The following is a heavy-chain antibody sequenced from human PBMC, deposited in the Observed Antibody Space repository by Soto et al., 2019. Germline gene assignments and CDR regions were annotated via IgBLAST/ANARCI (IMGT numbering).Heavy chain of an antibody. J-gene: IGHJ4*02. CDR3: LSHDASEQFLVPY. V-gene: IGHV3-33*01. D-gene: IGHD6-19*01. CDR2: IWYDGGTT. Sequence: GGSLRLSCAASGFTFSSYGMHWVRQAPGKGLEWVAVIWYDGGTTDYAAPVKGRFTISRDDSESTLFLQMNSLRAEDTAVYYCLSHDASEQFLVPYWGQGTRVTVSS. CDR1: GFTFSSYG.